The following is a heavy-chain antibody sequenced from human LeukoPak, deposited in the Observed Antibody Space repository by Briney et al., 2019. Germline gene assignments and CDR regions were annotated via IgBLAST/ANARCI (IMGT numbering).Heavy chain of an antibody. J-gene: IGHJ4*02. V-gene: IGHV1-2*02. Sequence: ASVKVSCKASGYTFTGYYMHWVRQAPGQGLEWMGWINPNSGGTNYAQKFQGRVTMTRDTSISTAYMELSRLRSDDTAVYYCARVGVRGHIVVVTAIGGDFGPLGYWGQGTLVTVSS. CDR3: ARVGVRGHIVVVTAIGGDFGPLGY. CDR2: INPNSGGT. CDR1: GYTFTGYY. D-gene: IGHD2-21*02.